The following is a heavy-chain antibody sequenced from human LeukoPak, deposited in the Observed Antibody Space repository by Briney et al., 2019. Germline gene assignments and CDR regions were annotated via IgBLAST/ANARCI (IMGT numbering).Heavy chain of an antibody. CDR3: ARDVGDGYNYFGDFDY. CDR2: INPSGGST. D-gene: IGHD5-24*01. J-gene: IGHJ4*02. CDR1: GYTFTSYY. Sequence: ASVKVSCKASGYTFTSYYMHWVRQAPGQGLEWMGIINPSGGSTSYAQKFQGRVTMTRDTSTSTVYMELSSLRSEDTAVYYCARDVGDGYNYFGDFDYWGQGTLVTVSS. V-gene: IGHV1-46*01.